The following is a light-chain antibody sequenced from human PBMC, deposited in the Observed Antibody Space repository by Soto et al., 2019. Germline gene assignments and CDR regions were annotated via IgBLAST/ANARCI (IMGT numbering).Light chain of an antibody. Sequence: QFVLTQPPSASGTPGQRITISCSGSSSNIGDNPVNWYQQLPGAAPKLLIYINDQRPSGVHDRFSGSKSGTSASLAISGLQPEDEADYYCAAWDDSLNALFGNGTKVTVL. CDR3: AAWDDSLNAL. CDR1: SSNIGDNP. J-gene: IGLJ1*01. CDR2: IND. V-gene: IGLV1-44*01.